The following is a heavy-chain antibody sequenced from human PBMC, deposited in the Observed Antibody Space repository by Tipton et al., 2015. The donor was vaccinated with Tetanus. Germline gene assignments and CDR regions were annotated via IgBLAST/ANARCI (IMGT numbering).Heavy chain of an antibody. V-gene: IGHV4-30-4*01. CDR3: ARATPSGSYFVRYYSMDV. D-gene: IGHD3-22*01. CDR2: VSDSGST. CDR1: GGSISSADYY. Sequence: TLSLTCTVSGGSISSADYYWSWIRQPPGKGLEWIGYVSDSGSTYSNPSLRSRIIISVTTSKNQFSLILSSVTAADTAVYYCARATPSGSYFVRYYSMDVWGQGTTVVVSS. J-gene: IGHJ6*02.